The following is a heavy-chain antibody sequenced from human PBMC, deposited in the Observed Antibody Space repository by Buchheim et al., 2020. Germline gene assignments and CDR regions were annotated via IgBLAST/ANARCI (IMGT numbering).Heavy chain of an antibody. CDR1: GFTFSHYA. CDR2: MSYDGSNQ. V-gene: IGHV3-30-3*01. J-gene: IGHJ4*02. Sequence: QVQLVESGGGVVQPGRSLRISCEASGFTFSHYAMHWVCQAPGRGLEWVAVMSYDGSNQYYADSVKGRFTISRDNSKSTLYLQMISLEVEDTAVYYCAREAYGDLYFDSWGQGTL. CDR3: AREAYGDLYFDS. D-gene: IGHD4-17*01.